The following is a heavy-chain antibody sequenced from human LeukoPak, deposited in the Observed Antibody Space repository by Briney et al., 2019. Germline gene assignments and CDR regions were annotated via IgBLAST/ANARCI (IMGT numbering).Heavy chain of an antibody. Sequence: ASVKVSSKASGYTFTSYGISWVRQAPGQGLEWMGWISGYNGNTKYAQKVQGRVTMTTDISTSTAYMELRSLRSDDTAVYYCARGDSSSWYSLQYDYWGQGTLVSVSP. V-gene: IGHV1-18*01. CDR3: ARGDSSSWYSLQYDY. CDR1: GYTFTSYG. J-gene: IGHJ4*02. CDR2: ISGYNGNT. D-gene: IGHD6-13*01.